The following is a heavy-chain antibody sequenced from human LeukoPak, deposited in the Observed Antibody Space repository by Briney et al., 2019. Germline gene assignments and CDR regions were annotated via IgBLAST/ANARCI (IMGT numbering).Heavy chain of an antibody. CDR1: GFTFDDYG. D-gene: IGHD3-10*01. CDR3: ARRRVTFVRGVDITSYYFDY. CDR2: INWNGGST. Sequence: GGSLRLSCAASGFTFDDYGMSWVRQVPGKGLEWVSGINWNGGSTGYTDSVKGRFTISRDNAKNSLYLQMDSLRAEDTALYSCARRRVTFVRGVDITSYYFDYWGQGTLVTVSS. V-gene: IGHV3-20*04. J-gene: IGHJ4*02.